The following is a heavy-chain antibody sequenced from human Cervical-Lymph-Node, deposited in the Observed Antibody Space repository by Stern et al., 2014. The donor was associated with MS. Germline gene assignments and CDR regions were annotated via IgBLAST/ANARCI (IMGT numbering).Heavy chain of an antibody. CDR3: TRALRIADRPSPGGHWFDP. J-gene: IGHJ5*02. D-gene: IGHD6-6*01. V-gene: IGHV1-2*02. CDR2: INPKSGGT. CDR1: GYIFTDYY. Sequence: VQLVESGAEVEKPGASVKVSCKASGYIFTDYYLHWVRQAPGQGLEWMGRINPKSGGTSYAPSFQGRVTLTRETSITTAYLDLSRLTSDDTAVYYCTRALRIADRPSPGGHWFDPWGQGTLVIVSS.